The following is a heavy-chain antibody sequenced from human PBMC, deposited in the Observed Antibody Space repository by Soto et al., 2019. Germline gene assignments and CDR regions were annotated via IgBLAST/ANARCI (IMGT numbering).Heavy chain of an antibody. J-gene: IGHJ4*02. CDR1: GFTFRSYS. D-gene: IGHD3-22*01. Sequence: EVQLVESGGGLVKPGGSLRLSCAASGFTFRSYSMNWVRQAPGKGLEWVSSISSSSSFIYYADSLKGRFTISRDNAKNSLYLQMNSLRAEDTAVYYCARNPYYYDTSGYYYWGQGTLVTVSS. V-gene: IGHV3-21*01. CDR2: ISSSSSFI. CDR3: ARNPYYYDTSGYYY.